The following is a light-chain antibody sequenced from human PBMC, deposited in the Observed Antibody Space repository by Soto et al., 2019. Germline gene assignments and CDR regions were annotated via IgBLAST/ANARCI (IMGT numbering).Light chain of an antibody. CDR1: QTISSY. V-gene: IGKV3-15*01. J-gene: IGKJ4*01. CDR3: QQYNKWPLT. CDR2: DAS. Sequence: TQSPSSLSASVGDRVTITCRTSQTISSYLNWYQQKPGQAPRLLIYDASTRASATPPRFSGGGSGTDFSLTISSLQSEDFAVYYCQQYNKWPLTFGGGTKVDIK.